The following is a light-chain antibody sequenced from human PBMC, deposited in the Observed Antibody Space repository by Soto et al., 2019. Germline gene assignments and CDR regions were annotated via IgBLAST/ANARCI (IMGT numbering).Light chain of an antibody. V-gene: IGKV1-33*01. CDR2: DAS. J-gene: IGKJ3*01. CDR3: QQYDSLPPFT. CDR1: QDIGNH. Sequence: DIQMTQSPSSLSASVGDRLTITCQASQDIGNHLNWYQQKPGKAPRFLIYDASNLEIGVPSRFSGSGSGTYFTFTISSLQPEDIATYYCQQYDSLPPFTFGPGTKVDI.